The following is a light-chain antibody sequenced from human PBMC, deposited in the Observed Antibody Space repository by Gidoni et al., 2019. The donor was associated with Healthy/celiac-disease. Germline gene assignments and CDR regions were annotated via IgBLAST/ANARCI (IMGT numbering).Light chain of an antibody. V-gene: IGKV1-33*01. CDR3: QQYDNLPLT. J-gene: IGKJ4*01. Sequence: DIQMPPSPSSLSASVGDRVTITCQASQDISNYLNWYQQKPGKAPKLLIYDASNVETGVPSRFSGSGSGTDFTFTISSLQPEDIATYYCQQYDNLPLTFGGGTKVEIK. CDR2: DAS. CDR1: QDISNY.